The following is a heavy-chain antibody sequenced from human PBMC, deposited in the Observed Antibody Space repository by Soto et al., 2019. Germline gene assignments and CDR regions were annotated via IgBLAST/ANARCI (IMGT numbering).Heavy chain of an antibody. J-gene: IGHJ6*02. CDR2: IRGFGPNT. CDR3: ARGRGDEAKDYYYSAMDV. V-gene: IGHV3-21*01. D-gene: IGHD3-22*01. Sequence: EVQLVESGGGLVKPGGSLRLSCISSGFTFRTYTMNWVRQAPGKGLEWVAGIRGFGPNTFYAESVKGRFTISRDNAKNSRCLQMNSQRAEETAVYYCARGRGDEAKDYYYSAMDVWGQGTTCTVSS. CDR1: GFTFRTYT.